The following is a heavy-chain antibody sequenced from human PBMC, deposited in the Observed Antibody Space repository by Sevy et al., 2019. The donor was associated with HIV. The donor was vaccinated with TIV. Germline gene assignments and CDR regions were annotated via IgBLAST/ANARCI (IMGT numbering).Heavy chain of an antibody. Sequence: GGSLRLSCAASGFTFSSYWMHWVRQAPGKGLVWVSRINSDGSSTTYVDSVKGRFTISRDNAKNTLYLQMNSLRAEDMALYYCAKGADYDFWSGSLFDYWGQGTLVTVSS. J-gene: IGHJ4*02. V-gene: IGHV3-74*01. CDR2: INSDGSST. CDR3: AKGADYDFWSGSLFDY. D-gene: IGHD3-3*01. CDR1: GFTFSSYW.